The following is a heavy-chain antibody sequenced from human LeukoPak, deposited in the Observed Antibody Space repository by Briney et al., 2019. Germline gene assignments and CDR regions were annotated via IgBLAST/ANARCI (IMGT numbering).Heavy chain of an antibody. J-gene: IGHJ4*02. CDR2: ISFDGGDK. CDR1: GFTFISFG. D-gene: IGHD2-15*01. Sequence: PGGSLRLSCAASGFTFISFGMHWVRQAPGKGLQWVALISFDGGDKYYADSVKGRFTISRDNSKDTLFLQMNSLRPEDPAVYYCAKQGRDHCSGGSCYLFDYWGQGTLVTVSS. V-gene: IGHV3-30*18. CDR3: AKQGRDHCSGGSCYLFDY.